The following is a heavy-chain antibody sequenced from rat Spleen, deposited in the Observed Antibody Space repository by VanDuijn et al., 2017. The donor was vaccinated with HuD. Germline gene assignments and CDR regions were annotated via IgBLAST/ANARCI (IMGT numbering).Heavy chain of an antibody. D-gene: IGHD1-11*01. V-gene: IGHV5-31*01. CDR2: ILNTGGIT. CDR1: GFTFSNYY. J-gene: IGHJ2*01. Sequence: EVQLVESGGGLVQPGRSLTLSCAASGFTFSNYYMAWIRQAPGKGLEWVASILNTGGITNYPDSVKGRFTISRDNAENTLYLQMNSLRSEDTATYYCARRYEFDYWGQGVMVTVSS. CDR3: ARRYEFDY.